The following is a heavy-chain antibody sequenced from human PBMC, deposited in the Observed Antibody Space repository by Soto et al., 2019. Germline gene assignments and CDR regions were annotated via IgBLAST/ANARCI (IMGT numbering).Heavy chain of an antibody. CDR2: IKQDGSEK. Sequence: EVQLVESGGGLVQPGGSLRLSCAASGFTFSSDWMSWVRQAPGKGLEWVANIKQDGSEKYYVDSVKGRFTISRDNAKNSLYLQMNSLRAEDTAVYYCARANCTNGVCYLDYWGQGTLVTVSS. CDR1: GFTFSSDW. CDR3: ARANCTNGVCYLDY. D-gene: IGHD2-8*01. V-gene: IGHV3-7*01. J-gene: IGHJ4*02.